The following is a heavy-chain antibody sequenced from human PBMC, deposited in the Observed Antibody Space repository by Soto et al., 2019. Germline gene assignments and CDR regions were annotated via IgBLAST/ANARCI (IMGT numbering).Heavy chain of an antibody. Sequence: PGESLKISCKGSGYSFTSYWIGWVRQMPGKGLEWMGIIYPGDSDTRYSPSFQGQVTISADKSISTAYLQWSSLKASDTAMYYCARQAYYYDSRGYYIPENFDYWGQGTLVTVSS. CDR3: ARQAYYYDSRGYYIPENFDY. J-gene: IGHJ4*02. V-gene: IGHV5-51*01. CDR2: IYPGDSDT. CDR1: GYSFTSYW. D-gene: IGHD3-22*01.